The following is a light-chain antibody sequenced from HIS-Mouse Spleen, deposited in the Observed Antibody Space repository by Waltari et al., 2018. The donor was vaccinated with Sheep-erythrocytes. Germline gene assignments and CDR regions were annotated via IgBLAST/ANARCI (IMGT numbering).Light chain of an antibody. CDR1: QSISSY. V-gene: IGKV1-39*01. CDR3: QQSYSTPQFT. CDR2: AAS. Sequence: DIQMTQSPSSLSASVGDRVTITCRASQSISSYLNWYQQKPGNAPKLLIYAASSLQSGVPSRFIGSGSGTDFTLTISSLQPEDFATYYCQQSYSTPQFTFGPGTKVDIK. J-gene: IGKJ3*01.